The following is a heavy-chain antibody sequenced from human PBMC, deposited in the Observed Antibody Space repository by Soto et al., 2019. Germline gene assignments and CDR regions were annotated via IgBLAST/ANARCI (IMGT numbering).Heavy chain of an antibody. CDR1: GGSISSGGCY. CDR2: IHHSGST. D-gene: IGHD2-15*01. V-gene: IGHV4-31*02. CDR3: ARDRGGNNAGFDY. J-gene: IGHJ4*02. Sequence: SETLSLTWNVSGGSISSGGCYWTWKRQHPGKGLEWIGNIHHSGSTFYNPSLKSRVSISVDTSKTQFSLNLNSVTAADTAVYYCARDRGGNNAGFDYWGQGTLVTVSS.